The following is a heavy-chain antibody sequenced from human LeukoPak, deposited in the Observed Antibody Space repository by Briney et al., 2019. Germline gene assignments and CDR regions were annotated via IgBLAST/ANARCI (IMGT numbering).Heavy chain of an antibody. CDR2: IKQDGSQE. Sequence: QPGGSLRLSCAASRFTLSTYWMSWVHQAPGKGLEWVAHIKQDGSQEYYVDSVKGRFTISRDSAKNSLYLQMNSLRAEDTAVYYCARGVPYDSWSGPHYSDYWGQGTLVTVSS. D-gene: IGHD3-3*01. CDR3: ARGVPYDSWSGPHYSDY. V-gene: IGHV3-7*01. CDR1: RFTLSTYW. J-gene: IGHJ4*02.